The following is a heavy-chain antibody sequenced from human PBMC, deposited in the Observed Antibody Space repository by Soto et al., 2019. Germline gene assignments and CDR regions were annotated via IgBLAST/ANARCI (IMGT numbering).Heavy chain of an antibody. V-gene: IGHV1-18*01. Sequence: QIQLVQSGAEVKKAGASVKVSCKASGYAFNKHGIRWVRQAPGQGLEWMGRISTDSDRSEYAQKCQGRLTMTPDTSTTTAYMDLRSLRSADTAIYFCGRDRECSSFSCLDSFDIWGQGTMVSVSS. D-gene: IGHD2-2*01. J-gene: IGHJ3*02. CDR2: ISTDSDRS. CDR3: GRDRECSSFSCLDSFDI. CDR1: GYAFNKHG.